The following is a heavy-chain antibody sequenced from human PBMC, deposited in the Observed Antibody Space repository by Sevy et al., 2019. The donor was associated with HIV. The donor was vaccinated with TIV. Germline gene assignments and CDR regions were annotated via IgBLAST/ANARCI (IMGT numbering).Heavy chain of an antibody. V-gene: IGHV3-53*01. J-gene: IGHJ4*02. Sequence: GGSLRLSCAASVFTVSRNFMSWIRQAPGKGLEWVSIIYSDGTTFYADSVKGRFTISRDNSRNTLYLQMNTLRAEDTAVYYCVGADRPNQGDFWGQGTLVTVSS. CDR3: VGADRPNQGDF. D-gene: IGHD6-6*01. CDR1: VFTVSRNF. CDR2: IYSDGTT.